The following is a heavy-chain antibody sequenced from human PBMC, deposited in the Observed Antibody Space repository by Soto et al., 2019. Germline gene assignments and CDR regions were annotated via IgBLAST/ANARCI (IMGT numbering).Heavy chain of an antibody. CDR2: VSFDGTNK. J-gene: IGHJ1*01. CDR1: GFTFSSHG. D-gene: IGHD3-22*01. CDR3: ANGDSSGFEYFQS. V-gene: IGHV3-30*18. Sequence: QVQLVESGGGVVQPGMTLRLSCTASGFTFSSHGMHWVRQAPGKGLEWVAVVSFDGTNKNYVDSVRGRFTISRDNSKNTLYLQMSSLRAEDTAVYYCANGDSSGFEYFQSWGQGTLVTVSS.